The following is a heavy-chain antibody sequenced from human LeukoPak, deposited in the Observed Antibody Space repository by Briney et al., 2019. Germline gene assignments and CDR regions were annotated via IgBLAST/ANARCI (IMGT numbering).Heavy chain of an antibody. D-gene: IGHD3-10*01. V-gene: IGHV3-20*04. CDR1: GFTFDDYG. J-gene: IGHJ4*02. Sequence: GGSLRLSCAASGFTFDDYGMSWVRQAPGKGLEWVSGINWNGGSTGYADSVKGRFTISRDNAKNSLYLQMNSLRAEDTALYYCAKTYYYGSGSYYMPLDYWGQGTLVTVSS. CDR3: AKTYYYGSGSYYMPLDY. CDR2: INWNGGST.